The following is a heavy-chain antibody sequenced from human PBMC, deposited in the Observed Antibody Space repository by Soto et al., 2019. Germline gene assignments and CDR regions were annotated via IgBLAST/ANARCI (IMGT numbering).Heavy chain of an antibody. V-gene: IGHV1-69*13. J-gene: IGHJ4*02. CDR3: ARGHCGGDCYEREHNFDY. Sequence: SVKVSCKASGGTFSSYAISWVRQAPGQGLEWMGGIIPIFGTANYAQKFQGRVTITADESTSTAYMELSSLGSEDTAVYYCARGHCGGDCYEREHNFDYWGQGTLVTVSS. CDR1: GGTFSSYA. CDR2: IIPIFGTA. D-gene: IGHD2-21*02.